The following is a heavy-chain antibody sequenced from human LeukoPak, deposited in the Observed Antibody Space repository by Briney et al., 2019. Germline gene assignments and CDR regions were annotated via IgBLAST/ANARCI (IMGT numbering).Heavy chain of an antibody. CDR3: ARGSSYGYGY. Sequence: PGGSLRLSCAASGFTFRSYAMSWVRQAPGKGLEWVSSISSSSSYIYYADSVKGRFTISRDNAKNSLYLQMNSLRAEDTAVYYCARGSSYGYGYWGQGTLVTVSS. D-gene: IGHD5-18*01. CDR2: ISSSSSYI. V-gene: IGHV3-21*01. CDR1: GFTFRSYA. J-gene: IGHJ4*02.